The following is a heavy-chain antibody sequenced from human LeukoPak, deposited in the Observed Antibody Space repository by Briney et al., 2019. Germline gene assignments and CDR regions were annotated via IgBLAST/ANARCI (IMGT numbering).Heavy chain of an antibody. V-gene: IGHV1-69*13. D-gene: IGHD3-10*01. CDR2: IIPLFDTA. CDR1: GGTFSNYA. J-gene: IGHJ4*02. Sequence: SVKVSCKASGGTFSNYAISWVRQAPGQGLEWMGGIIPLFDTADYAQKFQGRLTITADESTSTAYMELSSLRAEDTAVYYCAKDKEGFMVRGVKDYWGQGTLVTVSS. CDR3: AKDKEGFMVRGVKDY.